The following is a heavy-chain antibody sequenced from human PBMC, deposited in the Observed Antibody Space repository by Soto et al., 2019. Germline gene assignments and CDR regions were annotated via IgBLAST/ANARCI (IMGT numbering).Heavy chain of an antibody. V-gene: IGHV3-15*07. Sequence: GGSLRLSCAASGFTFSNAWMNWVRQAPGKGLEWVGRIKSKTDGGTTDYAAPVKGRFTISRDDSKNTLYLQMNSLKTEDTAVYYCTTDRGTIFGVVTPPYYYYYGMDVWGQGTTVTVSS. D-gene: IGHD3-3*01. CDR3: TTDRGTIFGVVTPPYYYYYGMDV. CDR1: GFTFSNAW. CDR2: IKSKTDGGTT. J-gene: IGHJ6*02.